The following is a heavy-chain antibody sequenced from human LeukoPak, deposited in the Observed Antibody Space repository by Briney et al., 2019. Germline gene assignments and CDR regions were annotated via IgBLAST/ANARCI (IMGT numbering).Heavy chain of an antibody. CDR3: ARQGSYSGSYFDF. Sequence: GGSLRLSCAASGFTFSPFAMHWVRQAPGKGLEWVAFISFDGNSKLYADSVKGRFTISRDNSKNTLYLQVNSLRAEDTAVYYCARQGSYSGSYFDFWGQGTLVTVSS. D-gene: IGHD1-26*01. J-gene: IGHJ4*02. CDR2: ISFDGNSK. CDR1: GFTFSPFA. V-gene: IGHV3-30-3*01.